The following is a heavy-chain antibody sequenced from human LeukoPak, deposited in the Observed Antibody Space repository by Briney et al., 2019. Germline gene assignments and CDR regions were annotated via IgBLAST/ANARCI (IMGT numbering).Heavy chain of an antibody. CDR3: ARRPAGTRTFDY. D-gene: IGHD1-7*01. Sequence: GESLKISCKGSGYSFTSYWIGWVRQMPGKGVEWMGVIYGADYTTIYSPPFHGQITISADESISTAYLQWTSLKASDNAMYYCARRPAGTRTFDYWGQGALVTVSS. J-gene: IGHJ4*02. CDR1: GYSFTSYW. V-gene: IGHV5-51*01. CDR2: IYGADYTT.